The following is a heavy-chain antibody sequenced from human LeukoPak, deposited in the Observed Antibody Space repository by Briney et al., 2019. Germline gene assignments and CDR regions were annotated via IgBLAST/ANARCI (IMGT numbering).Heavy chain of an antibody. D-gene: IGHD1-1*01. CDR3: AKETTLRYFDY. V-gene: IGHV3-30*04. Sequence: AGGSLRLSCAASGFTFSSYAMHWVRQAPGKGLEWVAVISYDGSNKRYADSVKGRFTISRDNSKNTVNLQMNSLRTEDTAVYYCAKETTLRYFDYWGQGTLVTVSS. J-gene: IGHJ4*02. CDR2: ISYDGSNK. CDR1: GFTFSSYA.